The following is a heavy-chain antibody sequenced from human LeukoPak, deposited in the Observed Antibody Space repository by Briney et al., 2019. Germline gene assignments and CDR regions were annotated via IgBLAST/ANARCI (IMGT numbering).Heavy chain of an antibody. J-gene: IGHJ4*02. CDR2: IYTGGKT. D-gene: IGHD3-3*01. Sequence: SETLSLTCTVSGGSISIGDFYWSGIRQPTGKGVERIGRIYTGGKTHYNPSLKSRITISRDTSKNQFSLKLTSVTAADTAVYYCARMSAYDFWSGYYNFDYWGQGTLVTVSS. CDR1: GGSISIGDFY. CDR3: ARMSAYDFWSGYYNFDY. V-gene: IGHV4-61*02.